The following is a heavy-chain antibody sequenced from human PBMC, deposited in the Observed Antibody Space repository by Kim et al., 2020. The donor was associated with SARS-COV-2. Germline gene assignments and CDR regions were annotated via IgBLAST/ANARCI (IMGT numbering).Heavy chain of an antibody. CDR3: AKIAWGNIAAAGRFDY. CDR1: GFTFSSYG. J-gene: IGHJ4*02. D-gene: IGHD6-13*01. V-gene: IGHV3-30*18. Sequence: GGSLRLSCAASGFTFSSYGMHWVRQAPGKGLEWVAVISYDGSNKYYADSVKGRFTISRDNSKNTLYLQMNSLRAEDTAVYYCAKIAWGNIAAAGRFDYWGQGTLVTVSS. CDR2: ISYDGSNK.